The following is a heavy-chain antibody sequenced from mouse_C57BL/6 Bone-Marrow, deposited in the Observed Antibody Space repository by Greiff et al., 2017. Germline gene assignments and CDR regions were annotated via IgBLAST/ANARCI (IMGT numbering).Heavy chain of an antibody. J-gene: IGHJ2*01. CDR1: GYTFTSYW. Sequence: VQLQQPGAELVRPGTSVKLSCKASGYTFTSYWMHWVKQRPGQGLEWIGVIDPSDSYTNYNQKFKGKATLTVDTSSSTAYMQLSSLTSEDSAVXYCARGVAFDYWGQGTTLTVSS. CDR2: IDPSDSYT. V-gene: IGHV1-59*01. CDR3: ARGVAFDY.